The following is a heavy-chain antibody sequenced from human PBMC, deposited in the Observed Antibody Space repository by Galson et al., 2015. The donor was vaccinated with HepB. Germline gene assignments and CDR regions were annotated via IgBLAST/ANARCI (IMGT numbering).Heavy chain of an antibody. CDR2: ISSSSSYT. D-gene: IGHD1-26*01. Sequence: SLRLSCAASGFTFSDYYMSWIRQAPGKGLEWVSYISSSSSYTNYADSVKGRFTISRDNAKNSLYLQMNSLRAEDTAVYYCARDWGKWELLSDYYYYGMDVWGQGTTVTVSS. J-gene: IGHJ6*02. CDR3: ARDWGKWELLSDYYYYGMDV. V-gene: IGHV3-11*06. CDR1: GFTFSDYY.